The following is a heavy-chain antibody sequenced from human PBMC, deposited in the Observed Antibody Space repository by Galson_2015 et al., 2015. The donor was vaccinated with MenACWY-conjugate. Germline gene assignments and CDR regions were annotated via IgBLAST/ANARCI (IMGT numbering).Heavy chain of an antibody. J-gene: IGHJ4*02. Sequence: SVKVSCKAYGYTFSTYAMHWVRQATGHWLEWMGWINPGNGATKYSQRFQGRVTFTWDTSAPTAYMDLSSLRSEDTAIYYCARDAEAQYSSGPSHYWGQGTLVTVSS. CDR1: GYTFSTYA. V-gene: IGHV1-3*01. D-gene: IGHD6-19*01. CDR3: ARDAEAQYSSGPSHY. CDR2: INPGNGAT.